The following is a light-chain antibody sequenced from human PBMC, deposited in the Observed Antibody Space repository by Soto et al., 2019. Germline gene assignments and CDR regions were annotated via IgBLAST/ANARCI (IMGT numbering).Light chain of an antibody. Sequence: SVLTQPASLSGSPGQSITISCTGTSSYVGAYNYVSWYQQHPGKAPKLMIYTVTKRPSGVLDRFSGSKSDNTASLTISGLQADDEADYYCCSYAGSSSYVFGTGTKVTVL. CDR2: TVT. CDR1: SSYVGAYNY. V-gene: IGLV2-11*01. CDR3: CSYAGSSSYV. J-gene: IGLJ1*01.